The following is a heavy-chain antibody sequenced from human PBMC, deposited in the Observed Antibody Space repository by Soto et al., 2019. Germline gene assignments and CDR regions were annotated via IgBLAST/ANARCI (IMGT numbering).Heavy chain of an antibody. D-gene: IGHD1-7*01. V-gene: IGHV4-39*01. J-gene: IGHJ4*02. Sequence: PSETLSLTCTVSGGSISSSSYYWGWIRQPPGKGLEWIGSIYYSGSTYYNPSLKSRVTISVDTSNNQFSLKLSSVTAADTAVYYCARHSNWNYYFDYWGQGTLVTVSS. CDR3: ARHSNWNYYFDY. CDR2: IYYSGST. CDR1: GGSISSSSYY.